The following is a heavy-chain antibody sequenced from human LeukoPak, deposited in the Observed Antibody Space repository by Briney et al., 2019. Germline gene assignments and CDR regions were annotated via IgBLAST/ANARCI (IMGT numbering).Heavy chain of an antibody. J-gene: IGHJ4*02. Sequence: GGSLRLSCEGSAFIFSGHWMNWVRQTPGKGLEWVASIKEDGSERQYVDSVKGRFSISRDNSKNTLYLQMNSLRAEDTAVYYCARDLTGGLFDYWGQGTLVTVSS. CDR2: IKEDGSER. D-gene: IGHD1-14*01. CDR1: AFIFSGHW. V-gene: IGHV3-7*01. CDR3: ARDLTGGLFDY.